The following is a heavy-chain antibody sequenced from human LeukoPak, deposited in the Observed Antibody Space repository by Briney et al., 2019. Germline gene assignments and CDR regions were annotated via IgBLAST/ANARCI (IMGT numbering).Heavy chain of an antibody. V-gene: IGHV3-7*01. D-gene: IGHD5-24*01. CDR1: GFTFSSYW. J-gene: IGHJ4*02. Sequence: TGXSLRLSCAASGFTFSSYWMSWVRQAPGKGLEWVANIKQDGNEKYYVDSVKGRFTIYREKAKNSLYLKKNRLRAEDTAVYYCARDPKRRDGYNYHWGQGTLVTVSS. CDR2: IKQDGNEK. CDR3: ARDPKRRDGYNYH.